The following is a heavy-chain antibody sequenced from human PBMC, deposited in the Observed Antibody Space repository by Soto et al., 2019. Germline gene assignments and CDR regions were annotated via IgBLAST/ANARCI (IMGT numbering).Heavy chain of an antibody. V-gene: IGHV1-46*03. D-gene: IGHD5-18*01. J-gene: IGHJ5*02. CDR1: VYSFTRYY. CDR3: ARETANLDP. CDR2: IDPSGGST. Sequence: GASVKVSCKASVYSFTRYYMHWVRQAPGQGLEWMGIIDPSGGSTSYAQEFQGRVTMTRDTSTSTVCMELSSLRSEDTAVYYCARETANLDPWGQGTVVTVSS.